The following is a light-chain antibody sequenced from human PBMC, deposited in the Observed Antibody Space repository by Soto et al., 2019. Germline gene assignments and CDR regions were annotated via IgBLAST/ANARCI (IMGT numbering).Light chain of an antibody. CDR3: LLSYSGARLVV. V-gene: IGLV7-46*01. J-gene: IGLJ2*01. Sequence: QAVVTQEPSLTMSPGGTVTITCGSSTGAVTSGHYPYWFQQKPGQAPRTLIYDTSNKHSWTPARFSGSLLGGKAALTLSGAQPEDEAEYYCLLSYSGARLVVFGGGTKLTVL. CDR2: DTS. CDR1: TGAVTSGHY.